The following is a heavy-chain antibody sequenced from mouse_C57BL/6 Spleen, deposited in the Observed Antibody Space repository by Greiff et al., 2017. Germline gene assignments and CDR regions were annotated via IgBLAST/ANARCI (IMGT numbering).Heavy chain of an antibody. CDR3: ARESTMVTTEFDY. Sequence: EVQLQQSGPGLVKPSQSLSLTCSVTGYSITSGYYWNWIRQFPGNKLEWMGYISYDGSNNYNQAIKNPISITRDTSKNLFFLKWNSVTTEDAATYYGARESTMVTTEFDYWGQGTTLTVSS. CDR2: ISYDGSN. J-gene: IGHJ2*01. CDR1: GYSITSGYY. D-gene: IGHD2-2*01. V-gene: IGHV3-6*01.